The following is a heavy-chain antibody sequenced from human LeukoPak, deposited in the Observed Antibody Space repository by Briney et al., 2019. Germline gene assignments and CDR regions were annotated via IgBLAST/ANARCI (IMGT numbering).Heavy chain of an antibody. CDR2: ISGNGANT. CDR3: AKRGTLVGAHFDY. D-gene: IGHD2-8*02. J-gene: IGHJ4*02. CDR1: GFTFNTYA. V-gene: IGHV3-23*01. Sequence: PGGSLRLSCAASGFTFNTYAMNWVRQAPGKGMEWVSTISGNGANTYYADSVKGRFTISRDNSKNTVYLQMNSLRVDDSAMYYCAKRGTLVGAHFDYWGQGTLVTVSS.